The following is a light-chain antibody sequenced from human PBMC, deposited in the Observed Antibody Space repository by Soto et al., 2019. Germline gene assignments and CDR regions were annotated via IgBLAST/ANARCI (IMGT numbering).Light chain of an antibody. Sequence: EIVLTQSPGTLSLSPGERATFSCRASHSISSTYLAWYQHKPGLAHRLLIYAASSRATGIPDRFSGSGSGTDFTLTISRLEPEDFAVYYCHQYAGSPWTFGQGTKVEIK. CDR1: HSISSTY. V-gene: IGKV3-20*01. CDR3: HQYAGSPWT. J-gene: IGKJ1*01. CDR2: AAS.